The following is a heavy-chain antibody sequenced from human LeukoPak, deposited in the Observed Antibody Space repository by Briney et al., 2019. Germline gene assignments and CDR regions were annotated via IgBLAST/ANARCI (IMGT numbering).Heavy chain of an antibody. J-gene: IGHJ3*02. D-gene: IGHD3-3*01. Sequence: PGGSLRLSCAASGFAFRSYAMSWVRQAPGKGLEWVSAISGSGGNTYYADSVKGRFTISRGNSKNTLYLQMNSLRTEDTAIYYCAAVGEWLSNAFNTWGQGTLVTVSA. V-gene: IGHV3-23*01. CDR3: AAVGEWLSNAFNT. CDR1: GFAFRSYA. CDR2: ISGSGGNT.